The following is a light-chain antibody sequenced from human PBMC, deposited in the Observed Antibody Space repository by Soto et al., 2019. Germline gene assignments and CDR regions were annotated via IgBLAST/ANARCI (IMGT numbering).Light chain of an antibody. CDR2: EGS. Sequence: QSVLAQPASVSGSPGQSITLSCTGTSSDVGSYNLVSWYQQHPGKAPKLMIYEGSKRPSGVSNRFSGSKSGNTASLTISGLQAGDEADYYCCSYAGSSLYVFGTGTKVTVL. J-gene: IGLJ1*01. CDR3: CSYAGSSLYV. V-gene: IGLV2-23*01. CDR1: SSDVGSYNL.